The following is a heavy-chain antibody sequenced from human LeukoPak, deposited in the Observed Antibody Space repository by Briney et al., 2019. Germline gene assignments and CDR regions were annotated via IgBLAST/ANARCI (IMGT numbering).Heavy chain of an antibody. CDR3: ARVNSSGFKLFPFDY. CDR2: IYYSGST. V-gene: IGHV4-39*07. Sequence: SETLSLTCTVSGGSISRSSYYWGWLRQPPGMGLEWIGSIYYSGSTYYNPSLKSRVTISVDTSKNQFSLKLSSVTAADTAVYYCARVNSSGFKLFPFDYWGQGTLVTVSA. CDR1: GGSISRSSYY. J-gene: IGHJ4*02. D-gene: IGHD3-22*01.